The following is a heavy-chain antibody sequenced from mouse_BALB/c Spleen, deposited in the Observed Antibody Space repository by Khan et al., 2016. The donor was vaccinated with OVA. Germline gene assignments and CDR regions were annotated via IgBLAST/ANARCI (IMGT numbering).Heavy chain of an antibody. Sequence: VQLQESGAELAKPWASVKMSCTASGYTFTSYWMHWIKQRPGQGLEWIGYINPTSGYTDYNQKFKDKATLTADKSSSTAYMQLSRLKSDDSAVYYCARDRIDYWGQGTALTVSS. J-gene: IGHJ2*01. CDR1: GYTFTSYW. CDR3: ARDRIDY. V-gene: IGHV1-7*01. CDR2: INPTSGYT.